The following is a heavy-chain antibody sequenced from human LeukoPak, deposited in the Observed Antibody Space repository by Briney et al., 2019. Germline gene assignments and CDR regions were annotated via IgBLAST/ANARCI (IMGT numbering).Heavy chain of an antibody. D-gene: IGHD4/OR15-4a*01. CDR2: IYPGDSDT. CDR3: ATLGDYKYYGMDV. J-gene: IGHJ6*02. CDR1: GYSFTSYW. Sequence: GASLQISCKGSGYSFTSYWIGWVRPLPGKGLEWMGIIYPGDSDTRHSPSFQGQVTISADKSISTAYLQWSSLKASDTAMYYCATLGDYKYYGMDVWGQGTTVTVSS. V-gene: IGHV5-51*01.